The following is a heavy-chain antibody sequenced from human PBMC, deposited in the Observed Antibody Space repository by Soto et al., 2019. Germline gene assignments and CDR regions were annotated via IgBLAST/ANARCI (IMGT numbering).Heavy chain of an antibody. CDR1: GGSISSSSYY. J-gene: IGHJ6*02. CDR2: IYYSGST. D-gene: IGHD2-2*01. V-gene: IGHV4-39*01. CDR3: ARLMGVVVPAAIDYYYYYGMDV. Sequence: SETFSHTCTVSGGSISSSSYYWGCIRQPPEKGLEWIGSIYYSGSTYYNPSLKSRVTISVDTSKNQFSLKLSSVTAADTAVYYCARLMGVVVPAAIDYYYYYGMDVWGQGTTVTVSS.